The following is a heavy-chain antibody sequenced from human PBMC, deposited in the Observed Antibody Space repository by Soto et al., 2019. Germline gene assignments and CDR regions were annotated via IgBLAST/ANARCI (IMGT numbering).Heavy chain of an antibody. CDR3: ARATYFYDSSGYSGYGLDV. CDR2: IWYDGSNK. J-gene: IGHJ6*02. CDR1: GFTFSSYG. D-gene: IGHD3-22*01. Sequence: GGSLRLSCAASGFTFSSYGMHWVRQAPGKGLEWVAVIWYDGSNKYYADSVKGRFTISRDNSKNTVYLQMNSLRAEDTAVYYCARATYFYDSSGYSGYGLDVWGQGTTVTVSS. V-gene: IGHV3-33*01.